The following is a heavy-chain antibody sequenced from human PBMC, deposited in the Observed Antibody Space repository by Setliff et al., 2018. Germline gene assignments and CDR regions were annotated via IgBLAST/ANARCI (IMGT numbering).Heavy chain of an antibody. CDR3: GRGRFYYDDNDFS. V-gene: IGHV4-61*09. CDR1: GGSVSSGSYY. J-gene: IGHJ4*02. Sequence: TSETLSLTCTVSGGSVSSGSYYWAWIRQPAGKGLEWIGHIYTRGSANYNLSLKSRVTISTDASKNQFSLTLTSVTAADTAMYYRGRGRFYYDDNDFSWGQGTLVTVSS. D-gene: IGHD3-22*01. CDR2: IYTRGSA.